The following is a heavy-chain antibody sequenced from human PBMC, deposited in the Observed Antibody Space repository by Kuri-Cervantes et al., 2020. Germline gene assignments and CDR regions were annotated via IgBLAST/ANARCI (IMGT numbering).Heavy chain of an antibody. CDR2: ISGSGGST. J-gene: IGHJ6*02. V-gene: IGHV3-23*01. CDR3: ARDRYSSGWSGDYYYYYGMDV. D-gene: IGHD6-19*01. Sequence: GGSLRLSCAASGFTFSSYAMSWVRQAPGKGLEWVSAISGSGGSTYYADSVKGRFTISGDNSKNTLYLQMNSLRAEDTAVYYCARDRYSSGWSGDYYYYYGMDVWGQGTTVTVSS. CDR1: GFTFSSYA.